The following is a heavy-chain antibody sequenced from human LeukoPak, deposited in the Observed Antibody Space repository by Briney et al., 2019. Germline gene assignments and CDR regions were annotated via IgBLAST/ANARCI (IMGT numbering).Heavy chain of an antibody. CDR3: ARDEVPGVVVAATSGGNDY. CDR2: ISYDGSNK. V-gene: IGHV3-30-3*01. Sequence: GGSLRLSCAASGFTFSSYAMHWVRQAPGKGLEWVAVISYDGSNKYYADSVKGRFTISRDNSKNTLYLQMNSLRAEDTAVYYCARDEVPGVVVAATSGGNDYWGQGTLVTVSS. J-gene: IGHJ4*02. D-gene: IGHD2-15*01. CDR1: GFTFSSYA.